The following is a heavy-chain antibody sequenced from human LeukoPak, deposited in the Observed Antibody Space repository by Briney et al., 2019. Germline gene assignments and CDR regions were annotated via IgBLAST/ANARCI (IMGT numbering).Heavy chain of an antibody. CDR1: GFTFSNYA. V-gene: IGHV3-23*01. CDR2: ITGSGGNT. CDR3: AKWGDYDVLTGYYVSDY. J-gene: IGHJ4*02. D-gene: IGHD3-9*01. Sequence: GASLRLSCAASGFTFSNYAMSWVRQAPGKGLEWVSAITGSGGNTYYADSVKGRFTISRDNSKNTLYLQMNSLRAEDTAVYYCAKWGDYDVLTGYYVSDYWGQGTLVTASS.